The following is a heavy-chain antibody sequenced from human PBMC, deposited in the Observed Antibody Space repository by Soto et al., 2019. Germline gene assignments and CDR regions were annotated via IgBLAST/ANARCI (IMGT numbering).Heavy chain of an antibody. Sequence: PSHAVSITCASSGGSVSSNRAAWNWIRQSPSRGLEWLGRTYYRSKWYNDYAVSVKSRITINPDTSKNQFSLQLNSVTPEDTAVYYCARGEGSGWYVQLELFDYWGQGTLVTVSS. V-gene: IGHV6-1*01. CDR1: GGSVSSNRAA. D-gene: IGHD6-19*01. J-gene: IGHJ4*02. CDR3: ARGEGSGWYVQLELFDY. CDR2: TYYRSKWYN.